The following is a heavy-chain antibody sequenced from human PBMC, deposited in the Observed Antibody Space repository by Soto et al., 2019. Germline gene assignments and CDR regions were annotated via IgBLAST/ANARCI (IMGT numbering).Heavy chain of an antibody. CDR2: IKSDGSGT. V-gene: IGHV3-74*01. J-gene: IGHJ4*02. Sequence: GGSLRLSCAASGFTFSSYWMHWVRQAPGKGLVWVARIKSDGSGTIYADSVKGRLTISRDNARNTLYLQMNSLRAEDTAVYFCARGDGDYYDGHRNLGRHWGQGTLVTV. D-gene: IGHD3-22*01. CDR3: ARGDGDYYDGHRNLGRH. CDR1: GFTFSSYW.